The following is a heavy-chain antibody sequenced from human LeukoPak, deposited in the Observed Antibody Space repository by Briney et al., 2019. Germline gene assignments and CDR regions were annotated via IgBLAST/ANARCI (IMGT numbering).Heavy chain of an antibody. V-gene: IGHV4-61*02. CDR2: IYTSGRT. CDR3: ARESLGPPYYFDF. Sequence: SETLSLTCTVSGGSISSGTFYWSWIRQPAGEGLEWIGRIYTSGRTNCNPSLKSRVTISVDTSKNQFSLKLNSVTAADTAVYYRARESLGPPYYFDFWGQGTLVTVSS. D-gene: IGHD1-26*01. J-gene: IGHJ4*02. CDR1: GGSISSGTFY.